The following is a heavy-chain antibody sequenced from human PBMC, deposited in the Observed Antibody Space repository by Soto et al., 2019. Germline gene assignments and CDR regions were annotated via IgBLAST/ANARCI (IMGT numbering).Heavy chain of an antibody. V-gene: IGHV1-69*01. CDR2: IIPIFGTA. CDR3: ARYRGNAYQLLGAGGNWFDP. D-gene: IGHD2-2*01. CDR1: GGTFSSYA. J-gene: IGHJ5*02. Sequence: QVQLVQSGAEVKKPGSSVKVSCKASGGTFSSYAISWVRQAPGQGLEWMGGIIPIFGTANYAQKFQGRVTITADESTSTAYMELSSLRSEDTAVYYCARYRGNAYQLLGAGGNWFDPWGQGTLVTVSS.